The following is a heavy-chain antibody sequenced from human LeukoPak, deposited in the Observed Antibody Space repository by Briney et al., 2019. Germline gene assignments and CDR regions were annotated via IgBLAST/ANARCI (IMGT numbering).Heavy chain of an antibody. Sequence: KASETLSLTCTVSGGSISSYYWSWIRQPPGKGLEWIGYIYYSGSTNYNPSLKSRVTMSVDTSKNQFSLKVSSVTAADTAVYYCAGPAGTYWYFDLWGRGTLVTVSS. CDR2: IYYSGST. V-gene: IGHV4-59*12. J-gene: IGHJ2*01. D-gene: IGHD1-26*01. CDR1: GGSISSYY. CDR3: AGPAGTYWYFDL.